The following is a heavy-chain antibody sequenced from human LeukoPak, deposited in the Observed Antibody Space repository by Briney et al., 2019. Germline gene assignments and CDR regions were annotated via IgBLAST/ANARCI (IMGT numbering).Heavy chain of an antibody. J-gene: IGHJ5*02. V-gene: IGHV3-30-3*01. D-gene: IGHD2-15*01. CDR3: AKDTGYYRYNWFDP. CDR1: GFTFSSYA. CDR2: ISYDGSNK. Sequence: PGGSLRLSCAASGFTFSSYAMHWVRQAPGKGLEWVAVISYDGSNKYYADSVKGRFTISRDNSKNTLYLQMNSLRAEDAAVYYCAKDTGYYRYNWFDPWGQGTLVTVSS.